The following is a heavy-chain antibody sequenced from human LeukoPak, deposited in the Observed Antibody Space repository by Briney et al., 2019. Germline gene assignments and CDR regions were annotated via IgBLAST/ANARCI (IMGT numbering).Heavy chain of an antibody. D-gene: IGHD2-2*02. Sequence: GRSLRLSCAASGFTVSSYGMHWVRQAPGKGLEWVAVISYDGSNTYYADSVKGRFTISRDNSKNTLYLQMNSLRAEDTAVYYCAKDGYCSSTSCYNYRRYYYYGMDVWGQGTTVTVSS. V-gene: IGHV3-30*18. CDR3: AKDGYCSSTSCYNYRRYYYYGMDV. CDR1: GFTVSSYG. J-gene: IGHJ6*02. CDR2: ISYDGSNT.